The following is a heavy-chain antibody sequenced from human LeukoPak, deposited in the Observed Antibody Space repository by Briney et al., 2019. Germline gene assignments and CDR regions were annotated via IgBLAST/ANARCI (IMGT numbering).Heavy chain of an antibody. CDR3: ARNPPAVAVYFQH. Sequence: GSLRLSCAASGFTFSSYSMNWVRQAPGKGLEWVSSISSGSSYIYYADSVKGRFTISRDNAKNSLYLQMNSLRAEDTAVYYCARNPPAVAVYFQHWGQGTLVTVSS. CDR1: GFTFSSYS. D-gene: IGHD6-19*01. J-gene: IGHJ1*01. V-gene: IGHV3-21*01. CDR2: ISSGSSYI.